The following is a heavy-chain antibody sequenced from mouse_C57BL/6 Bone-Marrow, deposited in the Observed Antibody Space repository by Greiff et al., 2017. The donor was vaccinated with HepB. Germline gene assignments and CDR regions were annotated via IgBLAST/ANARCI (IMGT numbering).Heavy chain of an antibody. CDR1: GYTFTSYD. CDR2: IYPRDGST. D-gene: IGHD1-1*01. J-gene: IGHJ2*01. Sequence: QVQLKESGPELVKPGASVKLSCKASGYTFTSYDINWVKQRPGQGLEWIGWIYPRDGSTKYNEKFKGKATLTVDTSSSTAYMELHSLTSEDSAVYFCARFEGTTVVAPFDYWGQGTTLTVSS. V-gene: IGHV1-85*01. CDR3: ARFEGTTVVAPFDY.